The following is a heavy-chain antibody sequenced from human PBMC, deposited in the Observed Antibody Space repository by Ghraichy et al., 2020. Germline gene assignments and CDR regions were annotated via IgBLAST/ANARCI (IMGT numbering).Heavy chain of an antibody. CDR3: AGGGNSVPPASDY. CDR1: GVSVSDYY. CDR2: VYVVGTT. D-gene: IGHD4-23*01. V-gene: IGHV4-59*02. J-gene: IGHJ4*02. Sequence: SETLSLTCTVSGVSVSDYYWHWVRQPPGQGLEWIGYVYVVGTTNYNPSLQSRVTISLDTSKNQFSLKLTSVTAADTAVYYCAGGGNSVPPASDYWGQGSLVTVSS.